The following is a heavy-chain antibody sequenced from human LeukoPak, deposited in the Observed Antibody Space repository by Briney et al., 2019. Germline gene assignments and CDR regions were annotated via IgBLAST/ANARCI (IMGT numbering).Heavy chain of an antibody. Sequence: PGGSLRLSCAVSGFTFSSFDMNWVRQAPGKGLEWVSYISTSGLITMYADSVKGRFTVSRDNSKNTLYLQMSSLRAEDTAVYYCVKRVSQIFDYWGQGTLVTVSS. CDR1: GFTFSSFD. J-gene: IGHJ4*02. D-gene: IGHD6-13*01. V-gene: IGHV3-48*03. CDR3: VKRVSQIFDY. CDR2: ISTSGLIT.